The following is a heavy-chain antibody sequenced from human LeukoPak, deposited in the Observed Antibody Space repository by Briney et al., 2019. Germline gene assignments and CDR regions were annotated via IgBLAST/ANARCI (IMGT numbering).Heavy chain of an antibody. Sequence: SETLSLTCTVSGGSISTYNWSWIRQPPGKGLEWIGYIYYSGSTNYNPSLKSRVTISVDTSKNQFSLKLSSVTAADTAVCYCARDLPGGATTGSDAFDIWGQGTMVTVSS. D-gene: IGHD1-26*01. J-gene: IGHJ3*02. CDR3: ARDLPGGATTGSDAFDI. CDR1: GGSISTYN. CDR2: IYYSGST. V-gene: IGHV4-59*01.